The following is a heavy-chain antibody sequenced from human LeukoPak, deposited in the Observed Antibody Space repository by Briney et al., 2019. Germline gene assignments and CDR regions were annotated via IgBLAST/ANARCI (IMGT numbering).Heavy chain of an antibody. CDR2: ISYVASKK. CDR3: ARGGGPPTTYFAN. D-gene: IGHD2/OR15-2a*01. J-gene: IGHJ4*02. Sequence: GGSLRLSCAASGFTFSGYAMQWVREAPGKGLEGAAVISYVASKKYFPDSVKGRVTSSRDNSKNTLYLQMNSLRGEDTAVYYCARGGGPPTTYFANWGQGTLVTVSS. CDR1: GFTFSGYA. V-gene: IGHV3-30-3*01.